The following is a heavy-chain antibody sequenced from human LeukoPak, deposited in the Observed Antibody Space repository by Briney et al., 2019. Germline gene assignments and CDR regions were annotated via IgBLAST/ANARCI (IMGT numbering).Heavy chain of an antibody. CDR3: ARVQTLLLWFGESYYMDV. D-gene: IGHD3-10*01. V-gene: IGHV3-11*01. CDR2: ISSSGSTI. J-gene: IGHJ6*03. CDR1: GFTFSDYY. Sequence: GGSLRLSRAASGFTFSDYYMSWIRQAPGKGLEWVSYISSSGSTIYYADSVKGRFTISRDNAKNSLYLQMNSLRAEDTAVYYCARVQTLLLWFGESYYMDVWGKGTTVTVSS.